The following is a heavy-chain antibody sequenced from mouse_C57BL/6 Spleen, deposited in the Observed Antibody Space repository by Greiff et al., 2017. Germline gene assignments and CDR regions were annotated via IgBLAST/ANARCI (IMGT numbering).Heavy chain of an antibody. CDR2: INPGSGGT. Sequence: VQLQQSGAELVRPGTSVKVSCKPSGYAFTNYLIECVKQRPGQGLEWIGVINPGSGGTNYNEKFKGKATLTADKSSSTAYMQLSSLTSEDSAVYFCARDGYPYYFDYWGQGTTLTVSS. CDR1: GYAFTNYL. V-gene: IGHV1-54*01. CDR3: ARDGYPYYFDY. J-gene: IGHJ2*01. D-gene: IGHD2-3*01.